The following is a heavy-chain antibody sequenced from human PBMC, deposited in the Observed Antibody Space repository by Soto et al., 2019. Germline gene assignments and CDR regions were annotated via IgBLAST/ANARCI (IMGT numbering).Heavy chain of an antibody. Sequence: PSETLSLTCIVSGESISSSSYYWGWIRQPPGKGLEWIGSIYHSGRTYYNPSFKSRVTISIDTSKNQFSLKLSSVTATDTAVYYCARQRTTVVTQAYFDHWGQGALVTVSS. CDR2: IYHSGRT. J-gene: IGHJ4*02. CDR1: GESISSSSYY. D-gene: IGHD2-21*02. V-gene: IGHV4-39*01. CDR3: ARQRTTVVTQAYFDH.